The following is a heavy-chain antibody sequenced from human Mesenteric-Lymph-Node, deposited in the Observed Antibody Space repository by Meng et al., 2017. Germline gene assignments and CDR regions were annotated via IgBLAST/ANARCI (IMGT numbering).Heavy chain of an antibody. CDR1: GFTFSSYS. CDR2: ISSSSSYI. CDR3: ARDPYERVAFDI. V-gene: IGHV3-21*01. J-gene: IGHJ3*02. D-gene: IGHD3-22*01. Sequence: GESLKIPRAASGFTFSSYSMNWVRQAPGKGLEWVSSISSSSSYIYYADSVKGRFTISRDNAKNSLYLQMNSLRAEGTAVYYCARDPYERVAFDIWGQGAMVTVSS.